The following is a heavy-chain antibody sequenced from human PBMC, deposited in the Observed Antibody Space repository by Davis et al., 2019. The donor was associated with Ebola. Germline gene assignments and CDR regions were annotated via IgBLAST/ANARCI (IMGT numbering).Heavy chain of an antibody. CDR2: INTNTGNP. Sequence: ASVKVSCKASGYTFTNYGITWVRQAPGQGLEWMGWINTNTGNPTYAQGFTGRFVFSLDTSVSTAYLQISSLKAEDTAVYYCTRGGALDPWDQGTLVTVSS. J-gene: IGHJ5*02. CDR3: TRGGALDP. V-gene: IGHV7-4-1*02. D-gene: IGHD1-26*01. CDR1: GYTFTNYG.